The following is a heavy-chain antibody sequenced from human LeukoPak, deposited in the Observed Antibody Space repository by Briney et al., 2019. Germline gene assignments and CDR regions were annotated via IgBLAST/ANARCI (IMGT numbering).Heavy chain of an antibody. J-gene: IGHJ4*02. CDR1: GFTFSSYA. V-gene: IGHV3-23*01. CDR3: AKEGRKTGNTYGYEFDC. Sequence: GGSLRLSCAASGFTFSSYAMSLVRQAPGKGLEWVSAVSSSGDSTNYADFVKGQFTISRDNSKNTVYLHMNNLRAEDTAVYYCAKEGRKTGNTYGYEFDCWGQGTLVTVSS. CDR2: VSSSGDST. D-gene: IGHD5-18*01.